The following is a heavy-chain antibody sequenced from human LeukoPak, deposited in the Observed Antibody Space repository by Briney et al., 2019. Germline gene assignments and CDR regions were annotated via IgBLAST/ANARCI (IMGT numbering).Heavy chain of an antibody. CDR3: ARGRGYSYGQT. CDR1: GGSISSSSYY. CDR2: IYYSGST. V-gene: IGHV4-39*07. D-gene: IGHD5-18*01. J-gene: IGHJ4*02. Sequence: PSETLSLTCTVSGGSISSSSYYWGWIRQPPGKGLEWIGSIYYSGSTYYNPSLKSRVTISVDTSKNQFSLKLSSVTAADTAVYYCARGRGYSYGQTWGQGTLVTVSS.